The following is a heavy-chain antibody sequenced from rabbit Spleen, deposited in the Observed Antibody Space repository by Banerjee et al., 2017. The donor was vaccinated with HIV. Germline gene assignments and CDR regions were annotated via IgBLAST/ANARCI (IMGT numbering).Heavy chain of an antibody. CDR2: INVVTGKS. CDR3: ARDTASSFSSYGMDL. D-gene: IGHD6-1*01. V-gene: IGHV1S45*01. CDR1: GFPFSDKAV. J-gene: IGHJ6*01. Sequence: QEQLVESGGGLVKPEGSLTLSCKASGFPFSDKAVMCWVRQAPGKGLEWIACINVVTGKSVYASWAKGRFTMSRTSSTTVTLQVTSLTVADTATYFCARDTASSFSSYGMDLWGQGTLVTVS.